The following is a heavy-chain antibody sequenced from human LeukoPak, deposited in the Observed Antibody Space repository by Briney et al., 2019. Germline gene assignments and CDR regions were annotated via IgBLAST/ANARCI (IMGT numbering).Heavy chain of an antibody. CDR3: AKEREMATRYYFDY. CDR1: GFTLGSYG. Sequence: GGSLRLSCAASGFTLGSYGMHWVRQAPGKGLDWVASISYDGSNEYYGDSVKGRFSVSRDNSKNTLYLHMNSLRAEDTAVYYCAKEREMATRYYFDYWGQGTLVTVSS. D-gene: IGHD5-24*01. J-gene: IGHJ4*02. CDR2: ISYDGSNE. V-gene: IGHV3-30*18.